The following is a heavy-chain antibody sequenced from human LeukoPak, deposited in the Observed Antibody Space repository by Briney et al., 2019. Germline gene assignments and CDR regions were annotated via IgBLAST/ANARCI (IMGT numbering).Heavy chain of an antibody. J-gene: IGHJ4*02. CDR1: GGSFSGYY. Sequence: SETLSLTCAVYGGSFSGYYWSWIRQPPGKGLEWIGEINHSGSTNYNPSLKSRVTISVDTSKNQFSLKPSSVTAADTAVYYCARRDHYYYDSSGYHRSFDYWGQGTLVTVSS. CDR3: ARRDHYYYDSSGYHRSFDY. D-gene: IGHD3-22*01. V-gene: IGHV4-34*01. CDR2: INHSGST.